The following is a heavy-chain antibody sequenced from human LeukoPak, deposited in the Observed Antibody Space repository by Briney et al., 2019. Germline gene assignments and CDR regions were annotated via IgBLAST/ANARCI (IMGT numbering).Heavy chain of an antibody. J-gene: IGHJ1*01. CDR2: IHYSGIT. V-gene: IGHV4-31*03. CDR1: GDSITSGGYY. Sequence: SETLSLICTVSGDSITSGGYYWSWIRQHPGKGLEWIGYIHYSGITYYNPSLRSRLTISLDTSERQFSLKLSSVTAADTAMYYCATQANFYASSGYLPRWGQGTLVTVSS. CDR3: ATQANFYASSGYLPR. D-gene: IGHD3-22*01.